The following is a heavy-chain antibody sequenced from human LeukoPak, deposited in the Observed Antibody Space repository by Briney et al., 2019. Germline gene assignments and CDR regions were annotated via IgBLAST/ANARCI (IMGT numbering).Heavy chain of an antibody. J-gene: IGHJ4*02. CDR2: IIPIFGTA. Sequence: ASVKVSCKASGGTFSSYAISWVRQAPGQGLEWMGGIIPIFGTANYAQKFQGRVTITADESTSTAYMELSSLRSEDTAVYYCARDRGAAAAHFDFWGQGTLVTVSS. CDR3: ARDRGAAAAHFDF. V-gene: IGHV1-69*13. CDR1: GGTFSSYA. D-gene: IGHD6-13*01.